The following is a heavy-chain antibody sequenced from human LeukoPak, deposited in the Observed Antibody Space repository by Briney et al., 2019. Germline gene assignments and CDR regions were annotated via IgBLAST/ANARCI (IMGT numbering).Heavy chain of an antibody. CDR3: VHMVRGVDDAFDI. D-gene: IGHD3-10*01. V-gene: IGHV1-8*01. CDR2: MNPNSGNT. J-gene: IGHJ3*02. Sequence: ASVKVSCKASGYTFTSYDINWVRQATGQGLEWMGWMNPNSGNTGYAQKFQGRVTMTRNTSISAAYMELSSLRSEDTVVYYCVHMVRGVDDAFDIWGQGTMVTVSS. CDR1: GYTFTSYD.